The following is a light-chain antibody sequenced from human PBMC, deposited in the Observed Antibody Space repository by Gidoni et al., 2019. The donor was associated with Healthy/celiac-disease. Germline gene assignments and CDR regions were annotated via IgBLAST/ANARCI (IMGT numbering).Light chain of an antibody. CDR1: QSISSY. CDR3: QQSYSTPRS. V-gene: IGKV1-39*01. CDR2: AAS. Sequence: DIQMTQSPSSLSASVGDRVTITCRASQSISSYLNWYQQKPGKAPKVLIYAASSLQSGVPSRFSGSGSGTDFTLTISSLQPEDFATYYCQQSYSTPRSFGQVTNLEIK. J-gene: IGKJ2*04.